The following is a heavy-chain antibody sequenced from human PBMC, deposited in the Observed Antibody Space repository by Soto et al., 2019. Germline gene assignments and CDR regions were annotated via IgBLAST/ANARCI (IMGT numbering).Heavy chain of an antibody. Sequence: PGGSPRLSCAASGFTFNNYAMSWVRQSPGKGLEWVSAITASGDLTNYPDSVKGRFTVSRDNSKNTLYLQMNNLGVEDTALYYCAKGTYSGSCRWFDPWGRGTLVTVSS. CDR3: AKGTYSGSCRWFDP. J-gene: IGHJ5*02. V-gene: IGHV3-23*01. CDR1: GFTFNNYA. D-gene: IGHD1-26*01. CDR2: ITASGDLT.